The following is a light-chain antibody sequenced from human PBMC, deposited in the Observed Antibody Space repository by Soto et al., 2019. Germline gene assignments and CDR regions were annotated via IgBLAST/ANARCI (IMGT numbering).Light chain of an antibody. Sequence: VMTQSPATLSVSPGERATLSCRASQSIDNNLAWYQQKPGQPPRLLIYGASTRATGIPARFSGRGSGTQFTLTISSLQSEDFAVYYCQQRSSWPFTFGPGTKVDIK. J-gene: IGKJ3*01. CDR3: QQRSSWPFT. V-gene: IGKV3-15*01. CDR2: GAS. CDR1: QSIDNN.